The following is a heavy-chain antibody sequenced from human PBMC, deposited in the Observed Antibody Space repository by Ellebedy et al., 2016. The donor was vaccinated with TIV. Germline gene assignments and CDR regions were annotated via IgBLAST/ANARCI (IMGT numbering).Heavy chain of an antibody. CDR3: ARDRGSSSWLNY. CDR2: ISSSGSTI. D-gene: IGHD6-13*01. V-gene: IGHV3-11*04. Sequence: GESLKISCAASGFTVSSNYMSWVRQAPGKGLEWVSYISSSGSTIYYADSVKGRFTISRDNAKNSLDLQRNSLRAEDTAVYYCARDRGSSSWLNYWGQGTLVTVSS. J-gene: IGHJ4*02. CDR1: GFTVSSNY.